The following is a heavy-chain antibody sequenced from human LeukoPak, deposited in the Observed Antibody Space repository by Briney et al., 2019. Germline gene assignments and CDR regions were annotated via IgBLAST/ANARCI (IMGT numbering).Heavy chain of an antibody. V-gene: IGHV1-69*05. Sequence: VASVKVSCKASGGTFSSYAISWVRQAPGQGLEWMGRIIPIFGTANYAQKFQGRVTITTDESTSTAYMELSSLRPEDTAVYYCASTLGGYYFDYWGQGTLVTVSS. CDR3: ASTLGGYYFDY. CDR1: GGTFSSYA. CDR2: IIPIFGTA. D-gene: IGHD3-10*01. J-gene: IGHJ4*02.